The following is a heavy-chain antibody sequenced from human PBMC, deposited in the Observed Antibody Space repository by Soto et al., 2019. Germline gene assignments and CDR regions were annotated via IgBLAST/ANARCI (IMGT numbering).Heavy chain of an antibody. V-gene: IGHV3-23*01. CDR3: AKGSGSYFKYYYYGMDV. Sequence: GSLRLSCAASGFTFSSYAMSWVRQAPGKGLEWVSAISGSGGSTYYADSVKGRFTISRDNSKNTLYLQMNSLRAEDTAVYYCAKGSGSYFKYYYYGMDVWGQGTTVTVSS. D-gene: IGHD1-26*01. CDR2: ISGSGGST. J-gene: IGHJ6*02. CDR1: GFTFSSYA.